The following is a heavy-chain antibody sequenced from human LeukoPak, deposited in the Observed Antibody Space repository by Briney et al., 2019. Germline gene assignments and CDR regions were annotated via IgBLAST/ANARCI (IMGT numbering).Heavy chain of an antibody. Sequence: GGSLRLSCVASGFTFSSYWMSWVRQAPGKGLEWVANINQDGGEKYAVDSAKGRFTISRDNAKNSLYLQMNSLRAEDTAVYYCAREDYYDSSGSNDYWGQGTLVAVSS. CDR1: GFTFSSYW. D-gene: IGHD3-22*01. CDR2: INQDGGEK. CDR3: AREDYYDSSGSNDY. V-gene: IGHV3-7*01. J-gene: IGHJ4*02.